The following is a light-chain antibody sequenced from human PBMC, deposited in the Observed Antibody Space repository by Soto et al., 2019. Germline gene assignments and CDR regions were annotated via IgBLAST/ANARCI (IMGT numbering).Light chain of an antibody. V-gene: IGKV3-11*01. CDR2: DAS. CDR3: QQRSNWLFT. Sequence: EIVLTQSPATLSLSPGERATLSCRASQSVSSYLAWYQRKPGQAPRLLISDASTRATGIPARFSGSGSGTDFTLTISSLEPEEFAVYYCQQRSNWLFTFGPGTKVDIK. J-gene: IGKJ3*01. CDR1: QSVSSY.